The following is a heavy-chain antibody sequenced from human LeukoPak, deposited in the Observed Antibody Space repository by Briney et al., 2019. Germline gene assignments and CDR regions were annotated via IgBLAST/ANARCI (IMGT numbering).Heavy chain of an antibody. CDR3: ARRGTIAAADY. J-gene: IGHJ4*02. V-gene: IGHV3-49*04. Sequence: GGSLRLSCTGSGFTFGDYAMSWVRQAPGKGLEWVGFIRSKAYGGTIEYAASVKDRLTISRDDSKSLAYLQMNSLKTEDTGVYYCARRGTIAAADYWGQGTLVTVSS. D-gene: IGHD6-6*01. CDR2: IRSKAYGGTI. CDR1: GFTFGDYA.